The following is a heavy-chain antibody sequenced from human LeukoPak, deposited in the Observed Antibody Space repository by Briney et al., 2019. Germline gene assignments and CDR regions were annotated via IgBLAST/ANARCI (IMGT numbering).Heavy chain of an antibody. CDR1: GFTFSSYA. Sequence: PGGSLRLSCAASGFTFSSYAMSWVRQAPGKGLEWVSAISGSGGSTYYADSVKGRFTISRDNSKNTLYLQMNSLRAEDTAVYSCAKCKGSASSTSCYDNWFDPWGQGTLVTVSS. V-gene: IGHV3-23*01. J-gene: IGHJ5*02. D-gene: IGHD2-2*01. CDR2: ISGSGGST. CDR3: AKCKGSASSTSCYDNWFDP.